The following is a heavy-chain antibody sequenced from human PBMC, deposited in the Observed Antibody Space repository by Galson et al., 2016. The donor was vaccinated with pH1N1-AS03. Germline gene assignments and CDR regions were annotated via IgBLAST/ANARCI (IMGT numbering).Heavy chain of an antibody. CDR1: GGAFSGYY. Sequence: TLSLTCAVHGGAFSGYYWTWIRQPPGKGLEWIGQINHSGSTQYNPSLKSRVTLSKDTSKKQINLTVRSVTAADTAVYYCARDSMIVDGMDVWGQGTTVTVSS. D-gene: IGHD3-22*01. CDR2: INHSGST. J-gene: IGHJ6*02. V-gene: IGHV4-34*01. CDR3: ARDSMIVDGMDV.